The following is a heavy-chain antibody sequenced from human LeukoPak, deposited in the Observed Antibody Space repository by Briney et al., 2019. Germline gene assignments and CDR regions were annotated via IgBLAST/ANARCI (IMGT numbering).Heavy chain of an antibody. J-gene: IGHJ2*01. CDR3: ARAGSDLGVNWYFDL. V-gene: IGHV4-4*07. CDR2: LYTSGST. CDR1: GGSISSYS. Sequence: SETLSLTCTVSGGSISSYSWSWIRQPAGKGLEWIGRLYTSGSTNYNPSLKSRVTMSPDTSKNQFSLKLSSVTAAGTAVYYCARAGSDLGVNWYFDLWGRGTLVTVSS. D-gene: IGHD2-21*01.